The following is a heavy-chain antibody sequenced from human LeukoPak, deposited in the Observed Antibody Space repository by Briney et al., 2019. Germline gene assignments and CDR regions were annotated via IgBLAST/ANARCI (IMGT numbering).Heavy chain of an antibody. CDR2: MNPNSGNT. CDR1: GYTFTSYD. CDR3: ARGRRRNIVVVVAATPAHNWFDP. D-gene: IGHD2-15*01. V-gene: IGHV1-8*01. Sequence: ASVKVSCKASGYTFTSYDINRVRQATGQGLEWMGWMNPNSGNTGYAQKFQGRVTMTRNTSISTAYMELSSLRSEDTAVYYCARGRRRNIVVVVAATPAHNWFDPWGQGTLVTVSS. J-gene: IGHJ5*02.